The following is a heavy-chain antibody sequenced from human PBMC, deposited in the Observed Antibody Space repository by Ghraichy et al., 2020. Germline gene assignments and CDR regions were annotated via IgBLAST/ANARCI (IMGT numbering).Heavy chain of an antibody. D-gene: IGHD3-22*01. V-gene: IGHV3-23*01. CDR1: GFTFGNYA. CDR3: AKRHFDSSGHAFDS. J-gene: IGHJ4*02. Sequence: GGSLRLSCAASGFTFGNYAMNWVRQAPGKGLEWVSTMTASGSYTYYEDSVKGRFIISRDNSKNTLFLQMRGLRAGDTAMYYCAKRHFDSSGHAFDSWGQGTLVTVSS. CDR2: MTASGSYT.